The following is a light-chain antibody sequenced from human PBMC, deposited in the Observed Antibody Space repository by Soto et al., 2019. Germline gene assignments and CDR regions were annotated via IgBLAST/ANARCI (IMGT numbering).Light chain of an antibody. CDR2: GAS. J-gene: IGKJ1*01. V-gene: IGKV3-20*01. CDR3: QQYDISPWT. Sequence: EIVLTQSPGTLSLSLGERATLSCRASQSVSSNYLAWSQQKSGQPPRLLIYGASTRATGMPARFSGSGSGTDFTLTIIRLEPEDFAVYYCQQYDISPWTVGQGNKVDIK. CDR1: QSVSSNY.